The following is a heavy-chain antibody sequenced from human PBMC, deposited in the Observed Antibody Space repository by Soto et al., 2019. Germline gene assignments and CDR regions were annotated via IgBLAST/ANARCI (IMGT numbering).Heavy chain of an antibody. J-gene: IGHJ6*02. CDR1: GGTFSSYA. D-gene: IGHD6-6*01. V-gene: IGHV1-69*13. CDR3: ARDLCLDGNSLLCSRSSRGRNYYYYGMDV. CDR2: IIPIFGTA. Sequence: GASVKVSCKASGGTFSSYAISWVRQAPGQGLEWMGGIIPIFGTANYAQKFQGRVTITADESTSTAYMGLSSLRSEDTAVYYCARDLCLDGNSLLCSRSSRGRNYYYYGMDVWGQGTTVTVYS.